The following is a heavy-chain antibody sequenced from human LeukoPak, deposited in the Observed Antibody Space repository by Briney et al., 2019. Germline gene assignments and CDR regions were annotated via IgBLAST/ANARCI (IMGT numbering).Heavy chain of an antibody. CDR1: GFAFDEHG. Sequence: GGALRLSCTASGFAFDEHGMSWVRQVPGKGLEWVSGINWSGGSTGYADTLRGRFTISRDNAKNSLYLQMDSLRAEDTALYYCARAPITSPFYFDYWGQGTLVTVSS. CDR3: ARAPITSPFYFDY. D-gene: IGHD2-2*01. J-gene: IGHJ4*02. CDR2: INWSGGST. V-gene: IGHV3-20*04.